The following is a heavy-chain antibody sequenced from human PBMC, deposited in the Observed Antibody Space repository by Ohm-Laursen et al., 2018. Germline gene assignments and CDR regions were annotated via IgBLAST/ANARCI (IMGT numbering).Heavy chain of an antibody. CDR3: ARMGPQQPHWYFDL. V-gene: IGHV1-8*01. Sequence: ASSVKVSCNASGYTFTSYDINWVRQATGQGLEWMGWMNPNSGNTGYAQKFQGRVTMTRNTSINTAYMELSSLRSEDTAVYYCARMGPQQPHWYFDLWGRGTLVTVSS. CDR1: GYTFTSYD. D-gene: IGHD1/OR15-1a*01. J-gene: IGHJ2*01. CDR2: MNPNSGNT.